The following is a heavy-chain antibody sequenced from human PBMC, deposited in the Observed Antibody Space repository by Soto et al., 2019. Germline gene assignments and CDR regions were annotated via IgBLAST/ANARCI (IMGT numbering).Heavy chain of an antibody. CDR1: GGSFSSYA. CDR3: ARGSSSTVGPTGWFDP. Sequence: QVQLVQSGAEVKKPGSSVKVSCKASGGSFSSYAFSWVRQAPGQGLEWMGGIIPSFGTPNYAQRFQGRVTISADESTTTVYMDLRRLRSEDTAVYSCARGSSSTVGPTGWFDPWGQGTLVTVSS. V-gene: IGHV1-69*01. CDR2: IIPSFGTP. D-gene: IGHD1-26*01. J-gene: IGHJ5*02.